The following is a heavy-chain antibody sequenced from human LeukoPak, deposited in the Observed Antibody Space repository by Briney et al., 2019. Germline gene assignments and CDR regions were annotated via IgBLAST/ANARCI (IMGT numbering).Heavy chain of an antibody. Sequence: PGGSLRLSCAASGFTFSSYGMHWVRQAPGKGLEWVAVISYNGHNKYSADSVRGRFTISRDNSKNTWYLQMNSLRAEDTPIYYCAKDPGMAVYSYGYDAFDIWGQGTMVTVSS. V-gene: IGHV3-30*18. D-gene: IGHD5-18*01. CDR1: GFTFSSYG. CDR3: AKDPGMAVYSYGYDAFDI. CDR2: ISYNGHNK. J-gene: IGHJ3*02.